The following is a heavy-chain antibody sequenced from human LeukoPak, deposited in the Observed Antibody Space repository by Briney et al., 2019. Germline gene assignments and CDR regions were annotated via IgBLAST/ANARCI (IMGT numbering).Heavy chain of an antibody. CDR1: GFTVSSNY. D-gene: IGHD5-12*01. J-gene: IGHJ4*02. CDR3: ARELIVATPQRGY. Sequence: PGGSLRLSCAASGFTVSSNYMSWVRQAPGKGLEWVSVIYSGGGTYYADSVKGRFTISRDNSKNTLYLQMNSLRAEDTAVYYCARELIVATPQRGYWGQGTLVTVSS. V-gene: IGHV3-66*02. CDR2: IYSGGGT.